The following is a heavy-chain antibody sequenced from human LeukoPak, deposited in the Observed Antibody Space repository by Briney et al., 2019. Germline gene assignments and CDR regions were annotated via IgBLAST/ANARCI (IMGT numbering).Heavy chain of an antibody. D-gene: IGHD4-17*01. J-gene: IGHJ2*01. CDR1: GFTVSSNY. V-gene: IGHV3-53*01. CDR2: IYRGGST. CDR3: ARSPDYGDPYWYFDL. Sequence: GGSLRLSCAASGFTVSSNYMSWVRQAPGKGLEWVSVIYRGGSTYYAGSVEGRFTISRDKSKNTVYLQLNSLRAEDTAVYYCARSPDYGDPYWYFDLWGRGTLVTVSS.